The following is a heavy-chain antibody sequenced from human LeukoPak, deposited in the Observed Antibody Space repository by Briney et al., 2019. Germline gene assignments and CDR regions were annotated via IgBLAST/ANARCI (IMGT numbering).Heavy chain of an antibody. Sequence: ASVKVSCKASGYTFTGYYMHWVRQAPGQGLEWMGWINPNSGGTNYAQKFQGRVTMTRDTSISTAYMELSRLRSDDTAVYYCARAMVRGVKLADYWGQGTLVTVSS. CDR2: INPNSGGT. J-gene: IGHJ4*02. CDR1: GYTFTGYY. V-gene: IGHV1-2*02. CDR3: ARAMVRGVKLADY. D-gene: IGHD3-10*01.